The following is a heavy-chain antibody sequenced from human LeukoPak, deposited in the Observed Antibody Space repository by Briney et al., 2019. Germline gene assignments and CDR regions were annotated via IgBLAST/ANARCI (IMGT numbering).Heavy chain of an antibody. D-gene: IGHD1-26*01. J-gene: IGHJ5*01. CDR1: GFTFRNYW. Sequence: GGPLRLSCAASGFTFRNYWMHWVRQAPGKGLVWVSRIKGDGTQTNYADSVKGRLIISRDNAKSTLYLQMRSLRADDTAVYYCVRDWDHFDFDSWGQGTLVTVSS. V-gene: IGHV3-74*01. CDR3: VRDWDHFDFDS. CDR2: IKGDGTQT.